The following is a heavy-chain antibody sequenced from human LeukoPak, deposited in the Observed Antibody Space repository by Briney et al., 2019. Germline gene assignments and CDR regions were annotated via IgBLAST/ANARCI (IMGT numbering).Heavy chain of an antibody. CDR2: INPNSGGT. J-gene: IGHJ4*02. Sequence: ASVKVSCKASGYTFTGYYMHWVRQAPGQGLEWMGWINPNSGGTNCAQKFQGRVTMTRDTSISTAYMELSRLRSDDTAVYYCAREGWVGADFDYWGQGTLVTVSS. CDR1: GYTFTGYY. D-gene: IGHD1-26*01. CDR3: AREGWVGADFDY. V-gene: IGHV1-2*02.